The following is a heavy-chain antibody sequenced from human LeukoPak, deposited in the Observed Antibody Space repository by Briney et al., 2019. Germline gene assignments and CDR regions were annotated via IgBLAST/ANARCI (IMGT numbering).Heavy chain of an antibody. Sequence: GGSLRLSCAASGFTFSSYGMHWVRQAPGQGLEWVAVISYDGSNKYYADSVKGRFTISRDNSKNTLYLQMNSLRAEGTAVYYCAKDAYSGSYDYWGQGTLVTVSS. CDR1: GFTFSSYG. D-gene: IGHD1-26*01. J-gene: IGHJ4*02. CDR3: AKDAYSGSYDY. V-gene: IGHV3-30*18. CDR2: ISYDGSNK.